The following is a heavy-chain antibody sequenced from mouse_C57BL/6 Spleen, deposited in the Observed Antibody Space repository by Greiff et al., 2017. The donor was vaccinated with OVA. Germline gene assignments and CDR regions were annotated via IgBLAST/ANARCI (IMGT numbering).Heavy chain of an antibody. J-gene: IGHJ3*01. CDR1: GYTFTSYW. Sequence: QVQLLQPGAELVRPGTSVKLSCKASGYTFTSYWMHWVKQRPGQGLEWIGVIDPSDSYTNYNQKFKGKATLTVDTSSSTAYMQLSSLTSEDSAVYYCAREGIPAYWGQGTLVTVSA. V-gene: IGHV1-59*01. CDR3: AREGIPAY. CDR2: IDPSDSYT.